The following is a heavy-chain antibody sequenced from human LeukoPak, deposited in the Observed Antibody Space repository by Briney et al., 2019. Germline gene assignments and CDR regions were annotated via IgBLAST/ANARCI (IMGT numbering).Heavy chain of an antibody. Sequence: GGSLRLSCAASRFTFSSYSMNWVRQAPGKGLEWVSSISSSSSYIYYADSVKGRFTISRDNAKNSLYPQMNSLRAEDTAVYYCARDRDIHLFDPWGQGTLVTVSS. CDR2: ISSSSSYI. CDR3: ARDRDIHLFDP. J-gene: IGHJ5*02. V-gene: IGHV3-21*01. CDR1: RFTFSSYS. D-gene: IGHD2-15*01.